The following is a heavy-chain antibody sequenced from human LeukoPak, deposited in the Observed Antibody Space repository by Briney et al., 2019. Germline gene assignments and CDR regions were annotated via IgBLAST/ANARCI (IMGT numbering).Heavy chain of an antibody. CDR1: GFTFSSYA. J-gene: IGHJ4*02. V-gene: IGHV3-30*04. Sequence: GGSLRLSCAASGFTFSSYAMHWVRQAPGKGLEWVAVISYDGSNKHYADSVKGRFTISRDKSKNTLYLQMNSLRAEDTAVYYCASYSSGWSHPFDYWGQGTLVTVSS. CDR2: ISYDGSNK. CDR3: ASYSSGWSHPFDY. D-gene: IGHD6-19*01.